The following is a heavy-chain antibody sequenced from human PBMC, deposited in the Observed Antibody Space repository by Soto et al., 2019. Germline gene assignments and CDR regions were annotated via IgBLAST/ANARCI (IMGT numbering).Heavy chain of an antibody. CDR2: ITNSGTTM. CDR3: GIGRRFYYYAMDV. V-gene: IGHV3-11*01. CDR1: GFTFSDHY. Sequence: QVQLVESGGGLVQPGGSLRLSCAASGFTFSDHYMNWIRQSPGKGLEWVSYITNSGTTMYYADSVKGRFTISRDNAKNYLYLHLNHLRDEDTALYYCGIGRRFYYYAMDVWTQGTTGSVSS. J-gene: IGHJ6*02.